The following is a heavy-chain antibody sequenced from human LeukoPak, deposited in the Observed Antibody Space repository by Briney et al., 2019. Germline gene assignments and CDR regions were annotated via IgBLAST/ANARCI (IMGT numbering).Heavy chain of an antibody. Sequence: GESLKISCKGSGYSFTSYWIGWVRQMPGKGLEWMGIIYPGDSDTRYSPSFQGQVTISADKAISTAYLQWSSLKASDTAMYYCARQAYYYDSSGYLHDAFDIWGQGTMVTVSS. CDR3: ARQAYYYDSSGYLHDAFDI. CDR2: IYPGDSDT. CDR1: GYSFTSYW. V-gene: IGHV5-51*01. J-gene: IGHJ3*02. D-gene: IGHD3-22*01.